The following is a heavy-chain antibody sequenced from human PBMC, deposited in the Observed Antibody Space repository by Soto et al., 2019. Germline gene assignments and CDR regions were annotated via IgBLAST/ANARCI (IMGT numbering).Heavy chain of an antibody. CDR3: AQGVSQYTPRARVDY. CDR2: ISGSDGRT. CDR1: GFTFSSYA. Sequence: EVQLLESGGGLVRPGGSLRLSCAASGFTFSSYAMSWVRQAPGKGLEWVSNISGSDGRTYSTDSVKGRFTISRDNSRNTAVLHMNSLSVGAQDVSYCAQGVSQYTPRARVDYWGRGTLVTVSS. D-gene: IGHD6-6*01. J-gene: IGHJ4*02. V-gene: IGHV3-23*01.